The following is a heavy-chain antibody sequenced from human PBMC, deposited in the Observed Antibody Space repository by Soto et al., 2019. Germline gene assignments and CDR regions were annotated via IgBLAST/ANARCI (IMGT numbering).Heavy chain of an antibody. V-gene: IGHV1-46*01. CDR3: ARGPGGPEDPGDY. J-gene: IGHJ4*02. D-gene: IGHD2-15*01. Sequence: ASVKGPWKGSGYTFTSYNKKSVRQAPGQGLGWLGIINPSGGYTTYAQRFLGRVTMTSDTSTSTVHMELGSLTSEDTAVYYCARGPGGPEDPGDYWGQGTLVTVSS. CDR2: INPSGGYT. CDR1: GYTFTSYN.